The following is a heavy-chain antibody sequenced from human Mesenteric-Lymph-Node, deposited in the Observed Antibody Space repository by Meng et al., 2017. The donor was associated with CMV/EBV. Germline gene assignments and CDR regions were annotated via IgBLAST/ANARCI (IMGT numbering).Heavy chain of an antibody. CDR2: IYYSGST. CDR1: GGSMSSSSSH. Sequence: VFGGSMSSSSSHWGWIRQPPGKGLEWIGSIYYSGSTYYNASLKSRVTLSIDTSKNHFSLELTSVTAADTAVYYCARDHYYGTGFDPWGQGTLVTVSS. J-gene: IGHJ5*02. V-gene: IGHV4-39*07. D-gene: IGHD3-3*01. CDR3: ARDHYYGTGFDP.